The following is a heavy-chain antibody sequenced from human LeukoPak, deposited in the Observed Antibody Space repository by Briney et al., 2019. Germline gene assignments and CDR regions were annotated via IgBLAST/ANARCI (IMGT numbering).Heavy chain of an antibody. V-gene: IGHV3-43*02. CDR2: ISEDGVKT. J-gene: IGHJ3*02. Sequence: AGGSLRRSCAASGFTFDDYPMHWVRQAPGKGLEWVSLISEDGVKTYYADSVRGRFAISRDNSDNSLYLQMNSLRTEDTALYYCAKEIDTLGTNAFDIWGQGTMVTVSS. D-gene: IGHD2-15*01. CDR3: AKEIDTLGTNAFDI. CDR1: GFTFDDYP.